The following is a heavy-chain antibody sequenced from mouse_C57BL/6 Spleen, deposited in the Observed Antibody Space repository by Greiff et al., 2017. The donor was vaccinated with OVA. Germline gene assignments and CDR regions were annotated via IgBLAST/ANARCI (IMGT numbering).Heavy chain of an antibody. CDR2: ISSGSSTI. V-gene: IGHV5-17*01. D-gene: IGHD1-1*01. J-gene: IGHJ4*01. CDR1: GFTFSDYG. CDR3: ARGGDYYGSSNRAMDY. Sequence: EVKLMESGGGLVKPGGSLKLSCAASGFTFSDYGMHWVRQAPEKGLEWVAYISSGSSTIYYADTVKGRFTISRDNAKNTLFLQMTSLRSEDTAMYYCARGGDYYGSSNRAMDYWGQGTSVTVSS.